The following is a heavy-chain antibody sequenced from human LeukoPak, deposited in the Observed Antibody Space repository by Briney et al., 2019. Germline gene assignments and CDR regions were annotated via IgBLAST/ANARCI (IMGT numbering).Heavy chain of an antibody. J-gene: IGHJ4*02. D-gene: IGHD3-22*01. CDR1: GFTLSDYD. CDR2: ISFDGSNK. CDR3: VREGGPVYESSGLCGY. V-gene: IGHV3-30*04. Sequence: QPGGSLRLSCAASGFTLSDYDMHWVRQAPGKGLEWVAVISFDGSNKLYTDSVKGRFIISRDNSKNTLYLQMSSLRAEDTAVYYCVREGGPVYESSGLCGYWGQGTLVAVSS.